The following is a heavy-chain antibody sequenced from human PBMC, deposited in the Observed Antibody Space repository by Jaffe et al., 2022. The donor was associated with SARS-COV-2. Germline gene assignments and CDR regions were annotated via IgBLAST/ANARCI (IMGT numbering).Heavy chain of an antibody. J-gene: IGHJ6*02. D-gene: IGHD2-2*02. Sequence: EVQLVESGGGLVKPGGSLRLSCAASGFTFSNAWMSWVRQAPGKGLEWVGRIKSKTDGGTTDDAAPVKGRFTISRDDSKNTLYLQMNSLKTEDTAVYYCTTDMRYQLLYGQNLDVWGQGTTVTVSS. V-gene: IGHV3-15*01. CDR1: GFTFSNAW. CDR2: IKSKTDGGTT. CDR3: TTDMRYQLLYGQNLDV.